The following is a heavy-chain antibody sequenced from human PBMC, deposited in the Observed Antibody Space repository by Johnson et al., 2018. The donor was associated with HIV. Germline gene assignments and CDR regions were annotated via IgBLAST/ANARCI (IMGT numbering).Heavy chain of an antibody. D-gene: IGHD4-23*01. CDR2: IWYDGNNK. CDR3: AKSPAKDHGGNSGAFAI. Sequence: VQLVESGGDVVQPGKSLRLSCAASGFTFSSYGMHWVRQAPGKGLQWVAAIWYDGNNKYYADSVKGRFTVSRDNSKNTLYLQMNSRRAEDTAIYYCAKSPAKDHGGNSGAFAIWGQGTMVTVSS. CDR1: GFTFSSYG. J-gene: IGHJ3*02. V-gene: IGHV3-33*06.